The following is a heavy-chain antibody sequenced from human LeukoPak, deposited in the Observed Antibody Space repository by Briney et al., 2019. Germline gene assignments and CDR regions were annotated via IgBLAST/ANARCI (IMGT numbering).Heavy chain of an antibody. CDR2: IYYSGST. D-gene: IGHD3-10*01. CDR3: ARRAHYYGSGSWDY. J-gene: IGHJ4*02. CDR1: GGSISSSSYY. Sequence: SETLSLTCTVSGGSISSSSYYWGWIRQPPGKGLEWIGSIYYSGSTYYNPSLKSRVTISVDTSKNQFSLKLSSVTAADTAVYYCARRAHYYGSGSWDYWGQGTLVTVSS. V-gene: IGHV4-39*01.